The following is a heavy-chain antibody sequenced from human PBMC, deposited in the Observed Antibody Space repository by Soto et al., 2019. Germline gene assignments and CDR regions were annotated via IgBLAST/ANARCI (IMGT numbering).Heavy chain of an antibody. V-gene: IGHV4-39*01. D-gene: IGHD3-9*01. CDR3: ARGPDILTGFRYYFDY. Sequence: PSETLSLTCTVSGGSISSSSYYWGWIRQPPGKGLEWIGSIYYSGSTYYNPSLKSRVTISVDTSKNQFSLKLSSVTAADTAVYYCARGPDILTGFRYYFDYWGQGTLVTVSS. J-gene: IGHJ4*02. CDR2: IYYSGST. CDR1: GGSISSSSYY.